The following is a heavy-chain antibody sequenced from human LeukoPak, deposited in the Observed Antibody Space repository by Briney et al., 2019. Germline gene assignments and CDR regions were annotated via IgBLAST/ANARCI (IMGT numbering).Heavy chain of an antibody. V-gene: IGHV1-3*01. D-gene: IGHD3-9*01. Sequence: ASVKVSCKASGYTFTSYAMHWVRQAPGQRLEWMGWINAGNGNTKYSQKFQGRVTITMDTSAYTAYMELRSLRSEDTAVCYCARAPYDILTGYSLNWFDPWGQGTLVTVSS. CDR1: GYTFTSYA. CDR2: INAGNGNT. J-gene: IGHJ5*02. CDR3: ARAPYDILTGYSLNWFDP.